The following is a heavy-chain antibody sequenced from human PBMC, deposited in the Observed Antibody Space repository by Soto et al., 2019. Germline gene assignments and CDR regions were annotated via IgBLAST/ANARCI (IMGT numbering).Heavy chain of an antibody. Sequence: EVQLVESGGGLVQPGGSLRLSCAASGFTFGTYWMSWVRQGPGKGLEWVANINEDGSKNYYVDSVRGRFTISRDNAQKSLYLHMSSLRAEDTAVYYCARSGDVATVTDYWGQGTLVTVSS. CDR2: INEDGSKN. CDR1: GFTFGTYW. V-gene: IGHV3-7*01. CDR3: ARSGDVATVTDY. D-gene: IGHD4-17*01. J-gene: IGHJ4*02.